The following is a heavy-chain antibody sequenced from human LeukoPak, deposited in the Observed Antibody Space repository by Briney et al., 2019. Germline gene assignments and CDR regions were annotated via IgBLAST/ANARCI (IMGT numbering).Heavy chain of an antibody. CDR1: GYTFTNYY. D-gene: IGHD2-2*01. CDR2: INPSGGST. J-gene: IGHJ4*02. Sequence: ASVKVSCKASGYTFTNYYMHWVRQAPGQGLEWMGIINPSGGSTSYAQKFQGRVTMTRDMSTRTVYMDLSSLRSEDTAVYYCARGPFCSSTSCSPADYWGQGTLVTVSS. V-gene: IGHV1-46*01. CDR3: ARGPFCSSTSCSPADY.